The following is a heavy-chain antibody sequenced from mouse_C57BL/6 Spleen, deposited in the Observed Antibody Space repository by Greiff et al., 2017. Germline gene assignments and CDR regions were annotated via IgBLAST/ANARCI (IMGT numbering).Heavy chain of an antibody. D-gene: IGHD1-1*01. CDR2: IYPGDGDT. J-gene: IGHJ2*01. CDR3: GRGTTIVEGLFDY. Sequence: QVQLQESGPELVKPGASVKISCKASGYAFSSSWMNWVKQRPGKGLEWIGRIYPGDGDTNYNGKFKGQATLTADKSSSTVYMQLSSLTSEDSAVFFYGRGTTIVEGLFDYWGQGTTLTVSS. V-gene: IGHV1-82*01. CDR1: GYAFSSSW.